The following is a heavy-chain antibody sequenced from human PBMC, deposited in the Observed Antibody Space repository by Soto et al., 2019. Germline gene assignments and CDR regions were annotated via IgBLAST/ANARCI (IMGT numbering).Heavy chain of an antibody. J-gene: IGHJ6*02. CDR2: IYYTGST. D-gene: IGHD3-9*01. CDR1: GDSVSSGSHY. V-gene: IGHV4-61*01. CDR3: ASAYYDIMTGFSIGYYGMAV. Sequence: QVQLHESGPGLVKPSETLSLTCTVSGDSVSSGSHYWTWIRQPPGKELEWIGYIYYTGSTNYNPSVKSRVIISIDTSKNQFSLKLSSVTAADTAVYFCASAYYDIMTGFSIGYYGMAVWGQGTTVTV.